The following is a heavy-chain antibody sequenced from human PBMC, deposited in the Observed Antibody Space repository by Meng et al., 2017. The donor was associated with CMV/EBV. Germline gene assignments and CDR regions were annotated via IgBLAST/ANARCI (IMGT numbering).Heavy chain of an antibody. CDR2: INPASGDT. CDR3: ATSSVEVMIYAGLDY. D-gene: IGHD2/OR15-2a*01. J-gene: IGHJ4*02. Sequence: SGSTFTGYYIHWARQAPGQGLEWMGWINPASGDTILAQKFQGRVTMTRDTSLTTAYMELNRLRSDDTAVYYCATSSVEVMIYAGLDYWGQGTLVTVS. V-gene: IGHV1-2*02. CDR1: GSTFTGYY.